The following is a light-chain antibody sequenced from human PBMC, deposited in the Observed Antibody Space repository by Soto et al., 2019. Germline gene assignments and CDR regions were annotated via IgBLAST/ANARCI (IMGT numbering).Light chain of an antibody. V-gene: IGLV2-14*03. J-gene: IGLJ1*01. Sequence: QSSLAQPASVFGSPGQSITRSCTGTSSDVGGYNFVSWYQQLPGKAPKLMIYEVTSRPSGGSNRFSGSKSGNTASLTISGLPPEDEAEYYCSSYTTSSTVVFGTGTKVTVL. CDR3: SSYTTSSTVV. CDR1: SSDVGGYNF. CDR2: EVT.